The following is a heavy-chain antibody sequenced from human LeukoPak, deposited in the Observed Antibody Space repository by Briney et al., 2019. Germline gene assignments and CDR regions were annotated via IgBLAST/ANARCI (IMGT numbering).Heavy chain of an antibody. J-gene: IGHJ4*02. CDR3: ARDSVVGGLDY. CDR1: GGTFSSYA. CDR2: IIPIFGTA. V-gene: IGHV1-69*05. D-gene: IGHD1-26*01. Sequence: GASVKVSCKASGGTFSSYAISWVRQAPGQGLEWMGGIIPIFGTANYAQKFQGRVTITTDESTSTAYMELRSLGSDDTAVYYCARDSVVGGLDYWGQGTLVTVSS.